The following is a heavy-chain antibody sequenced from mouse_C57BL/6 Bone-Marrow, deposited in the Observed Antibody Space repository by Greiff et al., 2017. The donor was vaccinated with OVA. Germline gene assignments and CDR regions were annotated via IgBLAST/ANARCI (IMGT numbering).Heavy chain of an antibody. CDR2: IWSGGST. J-gene: IGHJ3*01. CDR3: ARLRRPGWFAY. CDR1: GFSLTSYG. Sequence: VMLVESGPGLVQPSQSLSITCTVSGFSLTSYGVHWVRQSPGKGLEWLGVIWSGGSTAYNAAFISRLSICKDNSKCQVFFKMNSLQADDTAIYYCARLRRPGWFAYWGQGTLVTVSA. D-gene: IGHD1-2*01. V-gene: IGHV2-2*01.